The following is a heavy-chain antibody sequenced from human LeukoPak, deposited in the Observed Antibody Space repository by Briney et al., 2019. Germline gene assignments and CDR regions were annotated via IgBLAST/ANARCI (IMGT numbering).Heavy chain of an antibody. CDR2: ISGSGGST. V-gene: IGHV3-23*01. D-gene: IGHD3-16*02. J-gene: IGHJ4*02. CDR1: GFTFSSYA. CDR3: AKGGLGESSLNNFDY. Sequence: GGSLRLSCAASGFTFSSYAMSWVRQAPGKGLEWVSVISGSGGSTYYTDSVKGRFTISRDNSKNTLYLQMNSLRPEDTAVYYCAKGGLGESSLNNFDYWGQGTLVTVSS.